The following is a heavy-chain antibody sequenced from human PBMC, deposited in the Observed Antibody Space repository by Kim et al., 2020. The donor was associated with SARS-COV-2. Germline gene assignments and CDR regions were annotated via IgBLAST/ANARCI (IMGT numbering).Heavy chain of an antibody. CDR2: ISRDGTMT. CDR3: ARDDEEKGFWSGNQPFDH. V-gene: IGHV3-74*01. Sequence: GGSLRLSCAASGFTFNNYWMHWVRQVPGKGLLWVSRISRDGTMTDYADSVKGRFTISRDNAKNTLYLEMKALRADDTAVYFCARDDEEKGFWSGNQPFDHWGQGALVTVSA. J-gene: IGHJ4*02. CDR1: GFTFNNYW. D-gene: IGHD3-3*01.